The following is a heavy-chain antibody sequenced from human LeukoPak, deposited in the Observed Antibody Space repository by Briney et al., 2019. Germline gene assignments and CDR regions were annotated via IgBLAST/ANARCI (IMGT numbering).Heavy chain of an antibody. V-gene: IGHV3-23*01. CDR1: GFTFSSYA. J-gene: IGHJ4*02. CDR2: ISGSGSST. Sequence: GGSLRLSCAASGFTFSSYAMSGVRQAPGKGLEWVSAISGSGSSTYYADSVKGRFTISRDNSKITLYLQMNSLRAEDTAVYYCAKDPQYQLLSYLDYWGQGTLVTVSS. D-gene: IGHD2-2*01. CDR3: AKDPQYQLLSYLDY.